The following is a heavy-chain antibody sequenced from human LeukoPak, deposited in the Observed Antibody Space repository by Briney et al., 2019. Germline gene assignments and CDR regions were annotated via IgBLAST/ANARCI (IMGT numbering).Heavy chain of an antibody. D-gene: IGHD1-26*01. CDR2: INSDGSSK. J-gene: IGHJ6*03. Sequence: GGSLRLPCAASGFTFSSYWMHWVRQAPGEGLVWVSRINSDGSSKTYADSVKGRFTISRDNAKNTLYLQMNSLRAEDTAVYYCAREGAGAYDYYMDVWGKGTTVTVSS. CDR3: AREGAGAYDYYMDV. CDR1: GFTFSSYW. V-gene: IGHV3-74*03.